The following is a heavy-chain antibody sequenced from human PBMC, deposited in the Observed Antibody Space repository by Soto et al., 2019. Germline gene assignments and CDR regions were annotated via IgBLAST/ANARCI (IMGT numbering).Heavy chain of an antibody. CDR3: ARVYCSSTSCSFDY. V-gene: IGHV4-59*01. CDR1: GGSISSYY. J-gene: IGHJ4*02. Sequence: LSLTCTVSGGSISSYYWSWIRQPPGKGLEWIGYIYYSGSTNYNPSLKSRVTISVDTSKNQFSLKLSSVTAADTAVYYCARVYCSSTSCSFDYWGQGTLVTVSS. D-gene: IGHD2-2*01. CDR2: IYYSGST.